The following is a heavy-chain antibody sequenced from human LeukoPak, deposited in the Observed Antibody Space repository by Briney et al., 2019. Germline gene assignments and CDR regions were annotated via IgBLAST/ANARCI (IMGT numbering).Heavy chain of an antibody. D-gene: IGHD6-13*01. Sequence: SETLSLTCAVSGYSISSGYFWGWIRQAPGKGLEWLGSINHSGSTYYNPPSLKSRVTISVDTSKNQFSLKLSSVTAADTAVYYCARNLGYSSLDYWGQGTLLTVSS. CDR3: ARNLGYSSLDY. J-gene: IGHJ4*02. CDR1: GYSISSGYF. V-gene: IGHV4-38-2*01. CDR2: INHSGST.